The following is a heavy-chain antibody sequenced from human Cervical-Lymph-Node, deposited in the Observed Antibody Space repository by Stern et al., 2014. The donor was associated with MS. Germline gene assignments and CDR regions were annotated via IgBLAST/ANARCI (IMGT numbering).Heavy chain of an antibody. CDR1: GGTFNVYA. D-gene: IGHD2-15*01. CDR2: IIPIFGTA. Sequence: VQLVESGAEVKKPGSSVKVSCQASGGTFNVYAINWLRQAPGQGLEWMGGIIPIFGTANYAQKFQGRATITADESTRTSSMQLSSLRSNDTAVYYCARDGRHRDNHGLDVWGQGTTVIVSS. CDR3: ARDGRHRDNHGLDV. J-gene: IGHJ6*02. V-gene: IGHV1-69*01.